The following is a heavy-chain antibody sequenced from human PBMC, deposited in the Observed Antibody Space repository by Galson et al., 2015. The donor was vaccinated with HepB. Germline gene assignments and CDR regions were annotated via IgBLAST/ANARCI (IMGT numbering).Heavy chain of an antibody. CDR3: ARDAYCGGDCYPPEHRFDY. Sequence: SVKVSCKASGYTFTGYYMHWVRQAPGQGLEWMGWINPNSGGTNYAQKFQGWVTMTRDTSISTAYMELSRLRSDDTAVYYCARDAYCGGDCYPPEHRFDYWGQGTLVTVSS. D-gene: IGHD2-21*02. CDR2: INPNSGGT. J-gene: IGHJ4*02. V-gene: IGHV1-2*04. CDR1: GYTFTGYY.